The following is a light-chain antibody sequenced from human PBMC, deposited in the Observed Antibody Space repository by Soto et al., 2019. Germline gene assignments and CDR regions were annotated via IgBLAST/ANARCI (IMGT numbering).Light chain of an antibody. J-gene: IGLJ3*02. CDR3: LLYFDGAQPWV. CDR1: TGAVTNGYY. V-gene: IGLV7-43*01. Sequence: QAVVTQEPSLTVSPGGTVTLTCASSTGAVTNGYYPSWFQQKPGQAPRALIYSTSNKYSWTPARFSGSLLGGKAALTLSGVQPEDEAEYYCLLYFDGAQPWVFGGGTQLTVL. CDR2: STS.